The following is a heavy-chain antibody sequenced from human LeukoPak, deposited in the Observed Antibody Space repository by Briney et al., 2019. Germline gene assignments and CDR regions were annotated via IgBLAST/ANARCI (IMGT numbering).Heavy chain of an antibody. Sequence: SETLSLTCTVSGGSMNSGDYYWSWIRQPPGKGLEWIGYMYYSGSTYYNPSLKSRVTISVDTSKNQFSLKLSSVSAADTAAYYCARQQIRRSGGGYYYGMDVWGKGTTVTVSS. CDR3: ARQQIRRSGGGYYYGMDV. CDR1: GGSMNSGDYY. J-gene: IGHJ6*04. V-gene: IGHV4-30-4*01. CDR2: MYYSGST. D-gene: IGHD3-10*01.